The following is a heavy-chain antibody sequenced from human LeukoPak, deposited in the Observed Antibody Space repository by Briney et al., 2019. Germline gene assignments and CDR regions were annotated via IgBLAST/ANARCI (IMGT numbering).Heavy chain of an antibody. Sequence: PSETLSLTCAVYGGSFSGYYWSWIRQPPGKGLEWIGEINHSGSTNYNPSLKSRVTISVDTSKNQFSLKLSSVTAADTAVYYCAIYDSSGYYPDYWGQEALVTVSS. J-gene: IGHJ4*02. D-gene: IGHD3-22*01. CDR2: INHSGST. V-gene: IGHV4-34*01. CDR1: GGSFSGYY. CDR3: AIYDSSGYYPDY.